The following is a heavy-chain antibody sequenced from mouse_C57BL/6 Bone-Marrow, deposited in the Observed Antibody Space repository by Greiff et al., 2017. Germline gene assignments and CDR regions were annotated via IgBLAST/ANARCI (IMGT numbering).Heavy chain of an antibody. Sequence: EVMLVESGEGLVKPGGSLKLSCAASGFTFSSYAMSWVRQTPEKRLEWVAYLSSGGDYIYYADTVKGRFTISRDNARNTLYLQMSSLKSEDTAMYYCTREGYYGSSWYWYFDVWGTGTTVTVSS. CDR3: TREGYYGSSWYWYFDV. V-gene: IGHV5-9-1*02. CDR1: GFTFSSYA. CDR2: LSSGGDYI. J-gene: IGHJ1*03. D-gene: IGHD1-1*01.